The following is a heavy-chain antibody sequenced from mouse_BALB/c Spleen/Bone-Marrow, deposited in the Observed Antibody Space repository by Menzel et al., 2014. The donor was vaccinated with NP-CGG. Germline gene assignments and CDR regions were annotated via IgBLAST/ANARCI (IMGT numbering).Heavy chain of an antibody. Sequence: CGAELARPGASVKMSCKASGYTFTNYTMHWVKQRPGQGLEWIGYINPSSGYTNYNRKFKDTATLTADKSSSTAYMQLSSLTSADSAVYYCARGKTGFYGMDYWGQGASVTVSS. CDR2: INPSSGYT. CDR1: GYTFTNYT. V-gene: IGHV1-4*01. J-gene: IGHJ4*01. CDR3: ARGKTGFYGMDY. D-gene: IGHD4-1*01.